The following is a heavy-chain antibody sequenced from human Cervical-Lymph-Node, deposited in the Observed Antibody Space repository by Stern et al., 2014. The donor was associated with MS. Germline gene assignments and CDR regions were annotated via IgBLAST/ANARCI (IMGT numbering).Heavy chain of an antibody. V-gene: IGHV1-69*01. Sequence: VQLVESAAEVKKPGSSVKVSCKASGGTFSSYAISWVRQAPGQGLEWMGGIIPIFATANYPQKFQGRVTITADESTSTAYMELSSLRSEDTAVYYCARGELKEGLVRGMDVWGQGTTVTVSS. CDR1: GGTFSSYA. D-gene: IGHD1-26*01. J-gene: IGHJ6*02. CDR2: IIPIFATA. CDR3: ARGELKEGLVRGMDV.